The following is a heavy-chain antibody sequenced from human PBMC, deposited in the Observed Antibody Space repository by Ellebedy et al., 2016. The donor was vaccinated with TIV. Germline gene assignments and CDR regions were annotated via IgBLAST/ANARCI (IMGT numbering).Heavy chain of an antibody. CDR1: GFTFSRYA. V-gene: IGHV3-23*01. CDR3: AKGPRELPGAEYFHH. J-gene: IGHJ1*01. Sequence: GGSLRLSXAASGFTFSRYAMSWVRQAPGKGLEWVSAISDNGGDTYNADSVKGRFTISRDNSKNTLYLQMNSLRAEDTAVYYCAKGPRELPGAEYFHHWGQGTLVIVSS. D-gene: IGHD1-26*01. CDR2: ISDNGGDT.